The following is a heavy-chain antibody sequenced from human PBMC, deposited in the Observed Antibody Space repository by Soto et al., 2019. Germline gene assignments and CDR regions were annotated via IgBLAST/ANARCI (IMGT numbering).Heavy chain of an antibody. CDR3: ARGYGVAADSGPHWFDP. Sequence: PSETLSLTCTVSGGFISSYYWSWIRQPPGKGLEWIGYIYYSGSTNYNPSLKSRVTISVDTSKNQFSLKLSSVTAADTAVYYCARGYGVAADSGPHWFDPWGQGTLVTVSS. J-gene: IGHJ5*02. V-gene: IGHV4-59*12. CDR1: GGFISSYY. D-gene: IGHD6-13*01. CDR2: IYYSGST.